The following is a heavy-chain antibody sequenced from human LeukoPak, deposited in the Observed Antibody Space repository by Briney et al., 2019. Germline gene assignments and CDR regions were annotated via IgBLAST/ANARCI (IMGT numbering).Heavy chain of an antibody. CDR2: INHSGST. CDR1: GGSFSGYY. Sequence: SETLSLTCAVYGGSFSGYYWSWIRQPPGKGLEWIGEINHSGSTNYNPSLKSRATISVDTSKNQFSLKLSSVTAADTAVYYCAREGGLRYFDWLFDYFDYWGQGTLVTVSS. V-gene: IGHV4-34*01. CDR3: AREGGLRYFDWLFDYFDY. D-gene: IGHD3-9*01. J-gene: IGHJ4*02.